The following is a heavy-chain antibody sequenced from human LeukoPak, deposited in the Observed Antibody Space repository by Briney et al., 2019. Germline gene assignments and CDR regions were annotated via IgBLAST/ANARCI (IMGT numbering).Heavy chain of an antibody. J-gene: IGHJ6*03. V-gene: IGHV4-30-2*01. Sequence: SETLSLTCSVSGGSINNNDYYWSWIRQPPGKGLEWIGYIYHSGITYYNPSLKSRVTISVNRSKNQFSLKLSSVTAADTAVYYCARSGYYSDTSGYSPYYYFYMDVWGKGTTVTVSS. CDR3: ARSGYYSDTSGYSPYYYFYMDV. CDR2: IYHSGIT. D-gene: IGHD3-22*01. CDR1: GGSINNNDYY.